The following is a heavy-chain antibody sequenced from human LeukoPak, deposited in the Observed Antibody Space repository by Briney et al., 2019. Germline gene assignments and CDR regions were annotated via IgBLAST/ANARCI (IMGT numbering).Heavy chain of an antibody. V-gene: IGHV4-59*01. CDR1: GGSISRDY. D-gene: IGHD3-22*01. CDR3: ARHSDYYDGSSYPKINYFDP. CDR2: IDYAGRT. J-gene: IGHJ5*02. Sequence: SETLSLTCTVSGGSISRDYWSWIRQPPGKGLEWIGYIDYAGRTNYNPSLKSRVAISPDTSKNQISLMLSSVTAADTAVYYCARHSDYYDGSSYPKINYFDPWGQGTLVTVSS.